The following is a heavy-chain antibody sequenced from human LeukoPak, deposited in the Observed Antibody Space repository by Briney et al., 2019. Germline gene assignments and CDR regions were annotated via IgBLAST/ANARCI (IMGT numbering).Heavy chain of an antibody. CDR2: ISSSSSYI. D-gene: IGHD5-12*01. CDR3: ARDGRNSGYDKHYYYYMDV. V-gene: IGHV3-21*01. J-gene: IGHJ6*03. Sequence: GGSLRLSCAASGFTFSSYSMNWVRQAPGKGLEWVSSISSSSSYIYYADSVKGRLTISRDNAKNSLYLQMNSLRAEDTAVYYCARDGRNSGYDKHYYYYMDVWGKGTTVTVSS. CDR1: GFTFSSYS.